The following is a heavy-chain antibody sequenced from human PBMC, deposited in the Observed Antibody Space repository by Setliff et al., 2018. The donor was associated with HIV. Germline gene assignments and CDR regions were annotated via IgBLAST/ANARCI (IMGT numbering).Heavy chain of an antibody. Sequence: PGGSLRLSCAASRFSFTSYAMNWVRQAPGKGLEWVSFISTSGGTTYYADSVKGRFTISRDNAKSSLYLQMNSLRAEDTAIYYCARDRERWLQSRLFDPWGQGTLVTVSS. CDR3: ARDRERWLQSRLFDP. J-gene: IGHJ5*02. V-gene: IGHV3-23*01. CDR2: ISTSGGTT. D-gene: IGHD4-4*01. CDR1: RFSFTSYA.